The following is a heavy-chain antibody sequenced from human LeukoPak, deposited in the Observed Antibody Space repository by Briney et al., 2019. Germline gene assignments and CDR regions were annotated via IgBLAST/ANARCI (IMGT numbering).Heavy chain of an antibody. D-gene: IGHD2-15*01. J-gene: IGHJ5*02. CDR3: ARVRGWFKDINWFDP. CDR2: INHSGST. V-gene: IGHV4-34*01. CDR1: GGSFSGYY. Sequence: SETLSLTCAVYGGSFSGYYWSWIRQPPGKGLEWIGEINHSGSTNYNPSLKSRVTISVDTSKNQFSLKLSSVTAADTAVYYCARVRGWFKDINWFDPWGQGTLVTVSS.